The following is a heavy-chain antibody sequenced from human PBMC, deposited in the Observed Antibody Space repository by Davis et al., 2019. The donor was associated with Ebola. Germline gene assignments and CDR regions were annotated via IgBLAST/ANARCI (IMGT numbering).Heavy chain of an antibody. Sequence: ASVKVSCKASGYTFTSYDINWVRQAPGQGLEWMGWMNPNSGNTGYAQKFQGRVTMTRNTSISTAYMELSSLRSEDTAVYYCARVLGGYGYPYYYYYYGMDVWGQGTTVTVSS. CDR2: MNPNSGNT. V-gene: IGHV1-8*01. CDR3: ARVLGGYGYPYYYYYYGMDV. J-gene: IGHJ6*02. CDR1: GYTFTSYD. D-gene: IGHD5-18*01.